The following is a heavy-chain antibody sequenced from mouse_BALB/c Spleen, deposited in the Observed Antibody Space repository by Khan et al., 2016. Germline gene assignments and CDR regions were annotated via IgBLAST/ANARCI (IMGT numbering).Heavy chain of an antibody. CDR2: IWSDGSS. CDR1: GFSLTIYG. CDR3: ARQTSRGSSYTMDY. V-gene: IGHV2-6-1*01. Sequence: VELVESGPGLVAPSQSLSITCTISGFSLTIYGVHWVRQPPGKGLEWLVVIWSDGSSTYNSALKSRLSISKDNSKSQVFLNMNSLQTDDTAMYYCARQTSRGSSYTMDYWGQGTSVTVSS. D-gene: IGHD3-1*01. J-gene: IGHJ4*01.